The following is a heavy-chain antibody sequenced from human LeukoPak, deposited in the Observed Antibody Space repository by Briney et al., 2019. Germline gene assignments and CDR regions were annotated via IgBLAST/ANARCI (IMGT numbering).Heavy chain of an antibody. CDR1: GFTLSSYS. CDR2: ISKNGRNT. Sequence: PGGSLRLSCAASGFTLSSYSMHWVRQAPGKGLEFVSAISKNGRNTYYGNSMKGRFTISRDISKNTLYLQMGSLRPEDMAVYCCARVDSGSACASWGQGILVTVSS. CDR3: ARVDSGSACAS. D-gene: IGHD6-19*01. J-gene: IGHJ1*01. V-gene: IGHV3-64*01.